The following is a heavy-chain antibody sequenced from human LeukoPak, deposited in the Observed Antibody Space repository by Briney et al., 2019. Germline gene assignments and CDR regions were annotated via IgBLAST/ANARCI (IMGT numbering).Heavy chain of an antibody. D-gene: IGHD5-12*01. J-gene: IGHJ5*02. CDR2: INHSGST. V-gene: IGHV4-30-2*01. CDR3: ARGLVDRVDIVATMGQGPHSNWFDP. CDR1: GGSISSGGYS. Sequence: SETLSLTCAVSGGSISSGGYSWSWIRQPPGKGLEWIGYINHSGSTNYNPSLKSRVTTSVDTSKNQFSLKLSSVTAADTAVYYCARGLVDRVDIVATMGQGPHSNWFDPWGQGTLVTVSS.